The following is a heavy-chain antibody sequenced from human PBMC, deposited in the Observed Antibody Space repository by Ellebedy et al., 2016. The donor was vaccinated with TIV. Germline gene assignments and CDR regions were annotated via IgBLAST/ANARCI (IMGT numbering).Heavy chain of an antibody. D-gene: IGHD6-19*01. CDR1: GFTFSSYG. V-gene: IGHV3-30*18. CDR2: ISYDGSNK. Sequence: GESLKISXAASGFTFSSYGMHWVRQAPGKGLEWVAVISYDGSNKYYADSVKGRFTISRDNSKNTLYLQMNSLRAEDTAVYYCAKDGRTYSSGVMDVWGKGTTVTVSS. J-gene: IGHJ6*04. CDR3: AKDGRTYSSGVMDV.